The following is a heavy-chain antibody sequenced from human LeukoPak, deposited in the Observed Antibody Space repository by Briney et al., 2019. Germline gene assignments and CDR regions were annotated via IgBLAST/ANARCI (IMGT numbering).Heavy chain of an antibody. J-gene: IGHJ6*02. CDR1: GGSFSSSSYY. V-gene: IGHV4-39*01. CDR2: IYYSGST. D-gene: IGHD6-13*01. CDR3: ARPIAAASSGSMDV. Sequence: SETLSLTCTVSGGSFSSSSYYWGWLRQPPGMGLEGVGSIYYSGSTYYNPSLKSRVTISVDTSTNQFSLKPGSVTAADTAVYYCARPIAAASSGSMDVWGQGTTVTVSS.